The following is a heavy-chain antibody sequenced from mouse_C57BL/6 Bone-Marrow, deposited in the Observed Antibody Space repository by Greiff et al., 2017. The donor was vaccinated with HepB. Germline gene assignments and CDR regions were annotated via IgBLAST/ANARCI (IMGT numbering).Heavy chain of an antibody. CDR3: TTAYDALSDY. Sequence: VQLQQSGAELVRPGASVKLSCTASGFNIKDDYMHWVKQRPEQGLEWIGWIDPENGDTEYASKFQGKATITADTSSNTAYLQLSSLTSEDTAVYYCTTAYDALSDYWGQGTTLTVSS. CDR1: GFNIKDDY. J-gene: IGHJ2*01. D-gene: IGHD2-3*01. CDR2: IDPENGDT. V-gene: IGHV14-4*01.